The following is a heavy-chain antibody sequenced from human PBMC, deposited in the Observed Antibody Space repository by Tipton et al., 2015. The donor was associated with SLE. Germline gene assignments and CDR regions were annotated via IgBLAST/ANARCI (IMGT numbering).Heavy chain of an antibody. CDR3: ARAGLAVYMYV. CDR1: GGSFSGYY. Sequence: TLSLTCAVYGGSFSGYYWSWIRQPPGKGLEWIGEINHSGSTNYNPSLKSRVTISVDTSKNQFSLKLSSATAADTAVYYCARAGLAVYMYVWGKGTTVTVSS. D-gene: IGHD3-10*01. CDR2: INHSGST. V-gene: IGHV4-34*01. J-gene: IGHJ6*03.